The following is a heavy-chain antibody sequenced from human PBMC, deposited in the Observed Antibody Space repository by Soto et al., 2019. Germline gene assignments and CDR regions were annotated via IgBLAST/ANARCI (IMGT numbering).Heavy chain of an antibody. V-gene: IGHV1-46*01. CDR1: GYTFTSYY. CDR3: ARGAPFTIFGVVTPFDY. Sequence: ASVKVSCKASGYTFTSYYMHWVRQAPGQGLEWMGIINPSGGSASYAQKFQGRVTMTRDTSTSTVYMELSSLRSEDTAVYYCARGAPFTIFGVVTPFDYWGQGTLVTVSS. D-gene: IGHD3-3*01. J-gene: IGHJ4*02. CDR2: INPSGGSA.